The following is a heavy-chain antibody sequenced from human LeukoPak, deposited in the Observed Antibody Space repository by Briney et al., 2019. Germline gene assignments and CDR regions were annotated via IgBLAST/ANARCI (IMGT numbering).Heavy chain of an antibody. J-gene: IGHJ4*02. D-gene: IGHD1-26*01. V-gene: IGHV4-30-2*01. CDR3: ARSESTTGYYFDY. Sequence: SETLSLTCTVSGGSISSGGYYWSWIRQPPGKGLGWIGYIYHSGSTYYNPSLKSRVTISVDRSKNQFSLKLSSVTAADTAVYYCARSESTTGYYFDYWGQGTLVTVSS. CDR2: IYHSGST. CDR1: GGSISSGGYY.